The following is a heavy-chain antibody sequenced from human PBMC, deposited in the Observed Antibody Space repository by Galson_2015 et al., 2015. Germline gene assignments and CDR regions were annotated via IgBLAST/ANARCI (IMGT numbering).Heavy chain of an antibody. CDR1: GFIFSSYE. V-gene: IGHV3-48*03. Sequence: SLRLSCAGSGFIFSSYEMNWVRQAPGKGLEWVSYISSSGSSIYYADSVKGRFTISRDNAKRSLSLQMNSLRADDTAVYYCARDEGGGGWYFDYWGQGTLVTVSS. CDR2: ISSSGSSI. CDR3: ARDEGGGGWYFDY. J-gene: IGHJ4*02. D-gene: IGHD6-19*01.